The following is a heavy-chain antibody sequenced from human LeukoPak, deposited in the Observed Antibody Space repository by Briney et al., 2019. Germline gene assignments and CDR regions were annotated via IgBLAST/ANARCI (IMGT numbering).Heavy chain of an antibody. J-gene: IGHJ4*02. Sequence: ASVTVSYKASVYTFTDYYMHWVRQAPGQGREWMGWINPNSGGTNYAQKFQGRVTMTRDTSISTAYMEVSRLRSDDTAVYYCAREDSSGYDYWGQGTLVTVSS. CDR3: AREDSSGYDY. CDR2: INPNSGGT. V-gene: IGHV1-2*02. CDR1: VYTFTDYY. D-gene: IGHD3-22*01.